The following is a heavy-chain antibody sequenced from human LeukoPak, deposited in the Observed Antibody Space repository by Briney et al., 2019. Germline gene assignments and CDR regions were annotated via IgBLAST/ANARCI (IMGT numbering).Heavy chain of an antibody. CDR3: ARDQYCSGGSCYSDYYYYYMDV. CDR2: IHYSGST. V-gene: IGHV4-39*02. Sequence: PSETLSLTCTVSGVSISSSSYYWGWIRQPPGKGLEWIGSIHYSGSTYYNPSLKSRVTISVDTSKNQFSLKVNSVTAADTAVYYCARDQYCSGGSCYSDYYYYYMDVWGKGTTVTVSS. D-gene: IGHD2-15*01. CDR1: GVSISSSSYY. J-gene: IGHJ6*03.